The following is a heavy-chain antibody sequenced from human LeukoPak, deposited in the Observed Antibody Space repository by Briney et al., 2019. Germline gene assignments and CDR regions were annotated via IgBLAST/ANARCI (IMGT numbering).Heavy chain of an antibody. CDR1: GGSISSSSYY. D-gene: IGHD6-19*01. Sequence: SETLSLTCTVSGGSISSSSYYWGWIRQPPGKGLEWIGSIYYSGSTYYHPSLKSRVTIPVDTSKNQFSLKLSSVTAADTAVYYCARRLYSSGGEGYWGQGTLVTVSS. J-gene: IGHJ4*02. CDR2: IYYSGST. CDR3: ARRLYSSGGEGY. V-gene: IGHV4-39*01.